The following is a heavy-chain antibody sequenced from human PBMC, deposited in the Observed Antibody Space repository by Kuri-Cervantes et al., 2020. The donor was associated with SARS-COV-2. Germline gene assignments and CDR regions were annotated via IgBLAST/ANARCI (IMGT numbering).Heavy chain of an antibody. CDR1: GGSISSYY. CDR2: IYHSGST. J-gene: IGHJ4*02. V-gene: IGHV4-38-2*02. D-gene: IGHD2-2*01. Sequence: GSLRLSCTVSGGSISSYYWGWIRQPPGKGLEWIGSIYHSGSTYYNPSLKSRVTISVDTSKNQFSLKLSSVTAADTAVYYCARQGGIVVVPAALWGQGTLVTVSS. CDR3: ARQGGIVVVPAAL.